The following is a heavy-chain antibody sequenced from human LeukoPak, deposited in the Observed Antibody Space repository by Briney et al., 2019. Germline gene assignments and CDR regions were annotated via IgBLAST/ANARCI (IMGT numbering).Heavy chain of an antibody. CDR2: IYYSGST. CDR1: GGSISSGDYY. Sequence: SETLSLTCTVSGGSISSGDYYWSWVRQPPGKGLEWIGYIYYSGSTYYNPSLKSRVTISVDTSKNQFSLKLSSVTAADTAVYYCARKLTGYCSGGSCYDNGFDPWGQGTLVTVSS. D-gene: IGHD2-15*01. V-gene: IGHV4-30-4*01. CDR3: ARKLTGYCSGGSCYDNGFDP. J-gene: IGHJ5*02.